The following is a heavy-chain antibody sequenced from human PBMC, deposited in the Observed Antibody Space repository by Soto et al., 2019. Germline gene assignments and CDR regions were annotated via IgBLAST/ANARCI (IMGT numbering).Heavy chain of an antibody. J-gene: IGHJ3*02. CDR2: IYYSGST. V-gene: IGHV4-31*03. CDR3: AAQLADEDAFDI. D-gene: IGHD1-1*01. Sequence: QVQLQESGPGLVKPSQTLSLTCTVSGGSISSGGYYWSWIRQHPGKGLEWIGYIYYSGSTYYNPSLKSRVTTSVDTSKNQYSLKMSSVTAADTAVYYCAAQLADEDAFDIWGQGTMVTVSS. CDR1: GGSISSGGYY.